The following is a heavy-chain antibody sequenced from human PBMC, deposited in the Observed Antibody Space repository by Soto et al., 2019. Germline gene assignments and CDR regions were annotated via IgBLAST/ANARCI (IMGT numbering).Heavy chain of an antibody. Sequence: EVRLVESGGGLVQPGGSLRLSCAASGFTFSSYWMSWVRQDPGKGLEWVANIKQDGSEKYYLDSVKGRFTICRDDAKISLYVQMNSLRAEDTAVYYCARWRTPVDYWGQGTLVTVSS. CDR1: GFTFSSYW. V-gene: IGHV3-7*01. D-gene: IGHD1-7*01. CDR2: IKQDGSEK. CDR3: ARWRTPVDY. J-gene: IGHJ4*02.